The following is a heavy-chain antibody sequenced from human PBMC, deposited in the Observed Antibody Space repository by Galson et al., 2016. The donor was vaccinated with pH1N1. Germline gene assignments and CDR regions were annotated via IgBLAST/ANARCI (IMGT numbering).Heavy chain of an antibody. D-gene: IGHD6-19*01. CDR1: GFTFEDFA. CDR3: ARYSGIAIAGQIEF. J-gene: IGHJ4*02. CDR2: INWNGGRT. Sequence: SLRLSCAASGFTFEDFAYTWVRQIPGKGLEWVSGINWNGGRTDYSDSVRGRFVISRDNAKTSLYLQMTSLRAEDTAFYPCARYSGIAIAGQIEFWGQGTLVTVSS. V-gene: IGHV3-20*01.